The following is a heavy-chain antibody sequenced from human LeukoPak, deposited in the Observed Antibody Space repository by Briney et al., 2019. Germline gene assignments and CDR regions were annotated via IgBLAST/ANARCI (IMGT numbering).Heavy chain of an antibody. Sequence: KPGGSLRLSCAASGFTFSDYYMSWIRQAPGKGLEWVSYISSSGSTIYYADSVKGRFTISRDNAKNSLYLQMNSLRAEDTAVYYCARESMAAAGTVGYYYYMDVWGKGTTVTISS. CDR1: GFTFSDYY. CDR3: ARESMAAAGTVGYYYYMDV. D-gene: IGHD6-13*01. CDR2: ISSSGSTI. V-gene: IGHV3-11*04. J-gene: IGHJ6*03.